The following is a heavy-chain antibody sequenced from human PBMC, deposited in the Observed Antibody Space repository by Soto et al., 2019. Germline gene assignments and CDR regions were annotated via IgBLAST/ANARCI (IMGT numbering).Heavy chain of an antibody. CDR3: ARPKTIGAAAGKGWFDP. CDR1: AGTTRSSSYY. D-gene: IGHD6-13*01. V-gene: IGHV4-39*01. CDR2: IYYSGYT. Sequence: SETLSHTCTVSAGTTRSSSYYWCCLRQPKRKGLERIGSIYYSGYTYYNTSIKSRVTISVDTSKNQFSLKLISVTAADMAMYFCARPKTIGAAAGKGWFDPWGQGTLVTVS. J-gene: IGHJ5*02.